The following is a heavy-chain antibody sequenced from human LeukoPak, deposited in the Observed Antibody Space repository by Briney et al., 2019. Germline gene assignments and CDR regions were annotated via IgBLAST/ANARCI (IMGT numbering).Heavy chain of an antibody. CDR3: AIQWGSGGYDY. D-gene: IGHD1-26*01. CDR1: GYTFTSYW. Sequence: GESLKISCRGSGYTFTSYWIAWVRQMLGKGLEWMGIIYPGDSDTRYSPSFQGQVTISADKSISTAYLQWSSLKASDTAMYYCAIQWGSGGYDYWGQGTLVTVSS. V-gene: IGHV5-51*01. J-gene: IGHJ4*02. CDR2: IYPGDSDT.